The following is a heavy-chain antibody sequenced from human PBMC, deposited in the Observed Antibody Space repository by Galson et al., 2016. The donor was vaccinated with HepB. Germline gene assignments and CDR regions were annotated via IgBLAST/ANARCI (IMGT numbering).Heavy chain of an antibody. Sequence: ETLSLTCTASGGSINNSSYYWGWIRQPPGKGLEWIGCIYYSGSTYYNPSLKSRVTISLDMSKNQFSLKLSSVTAADTAVYYCARVGYSSSSLFWLDPWGQGILVTVSS. CDR3: ARVGYSSSSLFWLDP. D-gene: IGHD6-6*01. V-gene: IGHV4-39*07. CDR2: IYYSGST. J-gene: IGHJ5*02. CDR1: GGSINNSSYY.